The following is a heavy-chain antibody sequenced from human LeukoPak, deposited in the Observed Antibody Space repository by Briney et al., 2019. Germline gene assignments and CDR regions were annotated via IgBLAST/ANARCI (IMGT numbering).Heavy chain of an antibody. V-gene: IGHV3-53*01. CDR2: IYSGGST. Sequence: GGSLRLSCAASGFTVSSNYMSWVRQAPGKGLEWVSVIYSGGSTYYADSVKGRFTITRDNSKNTLYLQMNSLRAEDTAVYYCATGRGYSYGWPFDYWGQGTLVTVSS. CDR3: ATGRGYSYGWPFDY. J-gene: IGHJ4*02. CDR1: GFTVSSNY. D-gene: IGHD5-18*01.